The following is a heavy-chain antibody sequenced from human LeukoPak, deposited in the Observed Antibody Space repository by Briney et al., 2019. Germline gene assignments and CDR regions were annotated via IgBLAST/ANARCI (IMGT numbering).Heavy chain of an antibody. J-gene: IGHJ6*03. CDR3: ARDSRYYGSGSQPGDYYYYMDV. V-gene: IGHV1-69*06. Sequence: ASVKVSCKASGYTFTGYYIHWVRQAPGQGLEWMGGIIPIFGTANYAQKFQGRVTITADKSTSTAYMELSSLRPEDTAVYYCARDSRYYGSGSQPGDYYYYMDVWGKGTTVTVSS. CDR1: GYTFTGYY. CDR2: IIPIFGTA. D-gene: IGHD3-10*01.